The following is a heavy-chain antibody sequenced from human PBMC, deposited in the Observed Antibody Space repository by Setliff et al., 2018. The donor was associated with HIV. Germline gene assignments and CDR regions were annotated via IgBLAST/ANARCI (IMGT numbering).Heavy chain of an antibody. CDR3: VLRGSLVYSLDF. V-gene: IGHV4-34*01. CDR2: ISPGGIA. CDR1: STSTSPYF. Sequence: ETLSLTCAVYSTSTSPYFWTWIRLSPGKGLEWIGEISPGGIANYNPSLNSRVTISIGAAMNHFSLNLRSVTAADTAVYYCVLRGSLVYSLDFWGQGTTVTVSS. D-gene: IGHD3-10*01. J-gene: IGHJ6*01.